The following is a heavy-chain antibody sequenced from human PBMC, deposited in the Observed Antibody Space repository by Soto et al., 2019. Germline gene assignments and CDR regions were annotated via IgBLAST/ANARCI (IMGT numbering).Heavy chain of an antibody. D-gene: IGHD5-12*01. CDR3: AIQRDVAFGSGYAV. CDR1: GFNFSYYP. Sequence: QVQLVESGGGVVQPGRSLRLSCLASGFNFSYYPIHWVRQAPGKGLEWVARLWIDGSNKYYEESVRGRFSISRDNPKNTANLPIDRLRDDLTAGYYSAIQRDVAFGSGYAVWGQGTTVIVSS. V-gene: IGHV3-33*03. CDR2: LWIDGSNK. J-gene: IGHJ6*02.